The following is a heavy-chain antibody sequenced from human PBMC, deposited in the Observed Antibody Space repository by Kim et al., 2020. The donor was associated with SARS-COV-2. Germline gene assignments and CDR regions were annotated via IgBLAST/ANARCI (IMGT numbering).Heavy chain of an antibody. CDR1: GFTFSSYG. CDR3: ARDLEEQLVLRGYGMDV. J-gene: IGHJ6*02. V-gene: IGHV3-30*03. Sequence: GGSLRLSCAASGFTFSSYGMHWVRQAPGKGLEWVAVISYDGSNKYYADSVKGRFTISRDNSKNTLYLQMNSLRAEDTAVYYCARDLEEQLVLRGYGMDVWGQGTTVTVSS. D-gene: IGHD6-6*01. CDR2: ISYDGSNK.